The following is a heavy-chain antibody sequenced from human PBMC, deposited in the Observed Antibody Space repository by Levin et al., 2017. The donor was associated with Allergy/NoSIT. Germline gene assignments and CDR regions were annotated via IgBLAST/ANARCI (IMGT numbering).Heavy chain of an antibody. CDR1: GFDFSGYA. V-gene: IGHV3-30-3*01. CDR2: ISHDGNDL. CDR3: VRIGHGVGHGSGFDP. D-gene: IGHD3-10*01. Sequence: GGSLRLSCAASGFDFSGYAMNWVRQAPGKGLEWVAAISHDGNDLYYADSAKGRFSISRDNSKNTLSLQMNNLKIEDTAVYSCVRIGHGVGHGSGFDPWGQGTLVTVSS. J-gene: IGHJ5*02.